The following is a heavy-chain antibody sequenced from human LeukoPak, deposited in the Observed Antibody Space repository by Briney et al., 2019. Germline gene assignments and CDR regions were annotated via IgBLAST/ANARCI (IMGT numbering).Heavy chain of an antibody. CDR2: IWSDATNM. J-gene: IGHJ4*02. D-gene: IGHD4-11*01. V-gene: IGHV3-33*06. Sequence: GGSLRLSCAASGFIFTDYGFHWVRQAPGKGLEWVAAIWSDATNMFYANSVKGRFFIQRDDYQNTVYLEMSSLRAEDTAVYYCAKDAQRGFDYSNSFQYWGQGSLVTVSS. CDR1: GFIFTDYG. CDR3: AKDAQRGFDYSNSFQY.